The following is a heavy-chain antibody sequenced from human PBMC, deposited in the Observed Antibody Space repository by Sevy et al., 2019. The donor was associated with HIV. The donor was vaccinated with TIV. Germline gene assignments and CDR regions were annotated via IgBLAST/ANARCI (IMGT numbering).Heavy chain of an antibody. J-gene: IGHJ4*02. V-gene: IGHV1-18*01. CDR1: GYTFSGYS. CDR2: MNTYNGNT. CDR3: ARDTREKSFDY. Sequence: ASVKVSCKASGYTFSGYSISWVRQAPGQGLEWMGWMNTYNGNTKYAQKVQGRVTMTTDPSTSTAYMELRGLRSDDTAVYYCARDTREKSFDYWGQGTLVTVSS.